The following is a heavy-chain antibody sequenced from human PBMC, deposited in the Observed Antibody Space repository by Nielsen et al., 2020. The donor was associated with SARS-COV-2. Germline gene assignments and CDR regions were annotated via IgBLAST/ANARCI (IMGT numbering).Heavy chain of an antibody. CDR2: ISYGGSNK. J-gene: IGHJ4*02. D-gene: IGHD6-19*01. CDR1: GFTFSSYG. Sequence: GESLKISCAASGFTFSSYGMHWVRQAPGKGLEWVALISYGGSNKYDGDSVKGRFTISRDNSKNTLYLQMNSLRAEDTAVYYCAKDDLLPGSGWYYFDSWGQGTLVTVSS. CDR3: AKDDLLPGSGWYYFDS. V-gene: IGHV3-30*18.